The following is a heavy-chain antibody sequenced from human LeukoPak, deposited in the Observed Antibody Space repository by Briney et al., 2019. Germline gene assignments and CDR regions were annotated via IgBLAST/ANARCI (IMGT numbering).Heavy chain of an antibody. V-gene: IGHV3-7*01. Sequence: GGSLRLSCAASGFTFSGHWMSWVRQAPGKGLEWVANINQGGSDKYFVDSVKGRFTISRDNANNLLYLQMNSLRGEDTAVYYCTRDRSRAEDDWGQGTLVTVSS. J-gene: IGHJ4*02. CDR1: GFTFSGHW. D-gene: IGHD1-14*01. CDR2: INQGGSDK. CDR3: TRDRSRAEDD.